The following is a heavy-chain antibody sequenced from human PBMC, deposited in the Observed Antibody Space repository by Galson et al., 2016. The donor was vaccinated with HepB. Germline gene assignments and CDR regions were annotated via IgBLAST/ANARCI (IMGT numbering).Heavy chain of an antibody. CDR3: AREGTYGEYVAAFDI. J-gene: IGHJ3*02. Sequence: SLRLSCAASGFTFSSYAMSWVRQAPGKGLEWVSTINDGGGNRHYADPVKGRFTISRDNSNNMLYLQMNSLRVDDTAVYYCAREGTYGEYVAAFDIWGQGALVTVSS. CDR1: GFTFSSYA. CDR2: INDGGGNR. V-gene: IGHV3-23*01. D-gene: IGHD4-17*01.